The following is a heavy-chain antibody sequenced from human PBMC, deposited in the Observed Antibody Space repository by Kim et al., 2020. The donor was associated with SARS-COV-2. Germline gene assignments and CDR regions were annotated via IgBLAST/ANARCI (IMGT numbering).Heavy chain of an antibody. D-gene: IGHD3-3*01. CDR3: AKDPALRFLEWSPPAGMDV. Sequence: GGSLRLSCAASGFTFSSYGMHWVRQAPGKGLEWVAVISYDGSNKYYADSVKGRFTISRDNSKNTLYLQMNSLRAEDTAVYYCAKDPALRFLEWSPPAGMDVWGQGTTVTVSS. CDR2: ISYDGSNK. J-gene: IGHJ6*02. CDR1: GFTFSSYG. V-gene: IGHV3-30*18.